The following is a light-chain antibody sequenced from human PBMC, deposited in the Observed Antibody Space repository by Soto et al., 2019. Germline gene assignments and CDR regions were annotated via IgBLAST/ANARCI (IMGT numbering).Light chain of an antibody. Sequence: IVLTQFPDTQSLSPGERATLSCRASQSVSSSQLVWYQQKPGQAPRLLIYAASSRATGIPDRFSGSGSGTDFTLTVSELETEDFAVYYCQHYANSVWTFGQGTKVEIK. V-gene: IGKV3-20*01. CDR2: AAS. J-gene: IGKJ1*01. CDR1: QSVSSSQ. CDR3: QHYANSVWT.